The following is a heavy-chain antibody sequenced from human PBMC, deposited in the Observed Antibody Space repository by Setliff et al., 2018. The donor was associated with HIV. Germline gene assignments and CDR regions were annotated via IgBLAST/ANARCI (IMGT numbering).Heavy chain of an antibody. J-gene: IGHJ4*02. CDR1: GGSISSDAYY. Sequence: KTSETLSLTCTVSGGSISSDAYYWNWIRQPPGKGLEWIGYITYSGSAYYNPSLKSRVTISIDTSNNQISLRLSSVTAADTAMYYCVRDDYGSHGKGFDYWGPGTLVTVSS. V-gene: IGHV4-30-4*08. D-gene: IGHD4-17*01. CDR3: VRDDYGSHGKGFDY. CDR2: ITYSGSA.